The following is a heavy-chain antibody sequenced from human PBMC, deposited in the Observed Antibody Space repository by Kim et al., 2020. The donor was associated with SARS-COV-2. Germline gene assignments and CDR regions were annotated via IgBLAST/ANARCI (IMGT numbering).Heavy chain of an antibody. J-gene: IGHJ6*03. CDR3: ARGMYYREVTIFGVVSHYYYYYMDV. CDR2: MNPNSGNT. D-gene: IGHD3-3*01. CDR1: GYTFTSYD. Sequence: ASVKVSCKASGYTFTSYDINWVRQATGQGLEWMGWMNPNSGNTGYAQKFQGRVTMTRNTSISTAYMELSSLRSEDTAVYYCARGMYYREVTIFGVVSHYYYYYMDVWGKGTTVTVSS. V-gene: IGHV1-8*01.